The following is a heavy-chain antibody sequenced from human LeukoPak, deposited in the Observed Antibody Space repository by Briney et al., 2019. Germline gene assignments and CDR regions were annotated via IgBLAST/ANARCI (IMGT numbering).Heavy chain of an antibody. V-gene: IGHV3-30*18. Sequence: PGGSLRLSCAASGFTFSCSGMYWVRQAPGKGLEWLAFISDDGSRKYFADSVKGRFTISRDNSKNTLFLQMNSLRTEDTTVYYCAKDRSTTWSFDYWGQGTLVAASS. J-gene: IGHJ4*02. CDR2: ISDDGSRK. CDR3: AKDRSTTWSFDY. D-gene: IGHD6-13*01. CDR1: GFTFSCSG.